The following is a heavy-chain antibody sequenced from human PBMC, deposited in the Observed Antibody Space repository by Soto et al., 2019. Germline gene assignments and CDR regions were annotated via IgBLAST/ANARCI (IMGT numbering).Heavy chain of an antibody. CDR3: ARGTTAAD. D-gene: IGHD6-25*01. CDR2: IKLDGSEK. Sequence: EVQLGESGGGLVQPGGSLRLSCAASGFTFSTYWMTWVRQAPGKGLEWVASIKLDGSEKQYVDSVKGRFTISRDNAKESLYLQMNSLRGEDSGLYYCARGTTAADWGQGTRVTVSS. V-gene: IGHV3-7*01. J-gene: IGHJ4*02. CDR1: GFTFSTYW.